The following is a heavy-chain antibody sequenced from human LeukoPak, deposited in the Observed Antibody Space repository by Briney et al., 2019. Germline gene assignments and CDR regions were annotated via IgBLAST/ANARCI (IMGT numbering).Heavy chain of an antibody. V-gene: IGHV3-21*01. J-gene: IGHJ4*02. D-gene: IGHD6-6*01. CDR1: GYSLSRYS. Sequence: GGSLRLSCAASGYSLSRYSMCWVRQALGKGLEWVSSISSSSSYIYYADSVTGRFTISRDNAKNSLYLQMNSLRAEDTAVYYCARVQSSDYWGQGTLVTVSS. CDR3: ARVQSSDY. CDR2: ISSSSSYI.